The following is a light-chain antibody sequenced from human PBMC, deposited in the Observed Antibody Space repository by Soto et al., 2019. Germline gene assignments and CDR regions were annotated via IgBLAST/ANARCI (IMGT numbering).Light chain of an antibody. CDR3: QQRSNWTIT. CDR2: DAS. J-gene: IGKJ5*01. V-gene: IGKV3-11*01. CDR1: QSVSSY. Sequence: EIVLTQFVAALFLSTGERATLSCRASQSVSSYLAWYQQKPGQAPRLLIYDASNRATGIPARFSGSGSGTDFTLTISSLEPEDFAVYYCQQRSNWTITFGQGTRLEIK.